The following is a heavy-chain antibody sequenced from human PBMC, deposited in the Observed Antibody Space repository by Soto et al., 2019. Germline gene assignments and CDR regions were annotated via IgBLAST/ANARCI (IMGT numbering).Heavy chain of an antibody. Sequence: EASVKVSCKASGYTFTSYGISWVRQAPGQGLEWMGWISAYNGNTNYAQKLQGRVTMTTDTSTSTAYMELRSLRSDDTAVYYCERGITSRITIFGVVDPLRYWGQGTLVTVSS. CDR2: ISAYNGNT. CDR1: GYTFTSYG. J-gene: IGHJ4*02. V-gene: IGHV1-18*01. D-gene: IGHD3-3*01. CDR3: ERGITSRITIFGVVDPLRY.